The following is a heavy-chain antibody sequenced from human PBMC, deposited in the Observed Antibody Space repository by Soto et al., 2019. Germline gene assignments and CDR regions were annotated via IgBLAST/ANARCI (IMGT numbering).Heavy chain of an antibody. CDR2: ISGDGNDK. CDR1: GFIFRNFG. CDR3: VQGASTAHQPLDS. J-gene: IGHJ4*02. D-gene: IGHD1-26*01. Sequence: QVQLVESGGGVFQPGRSLRLSCAASGFIFRNFGMHWVRRAPGKGLEWVAAISGDGNDKYYADSMKGRFTISRDNFNNTLYLQLNSLRPEDTAVYHCVQGASTAHQPLDSWGQGVLVTVSS. V-gene: IGHV3-30*03.